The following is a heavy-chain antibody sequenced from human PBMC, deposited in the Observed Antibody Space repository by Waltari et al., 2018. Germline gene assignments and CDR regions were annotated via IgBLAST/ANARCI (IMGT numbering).Heavy chain of an antibody. J-gene: IGHJ5*02. CDR2: IYYSGST. D-gene: IGHD3-3*01. Sequence: QLQLQESGPGLVKPSETLSLTCTVSGGSISSSSYYWGWIRQPPGKGLEWIGSIYYSGSTYYNPSLKSRVTISVDTSKNQFSLKLSSVTAADTAVYYCARGLTRRRLLRFLDGPNWFDPWGQGTLVTVSS. CDR1: GGSISSSSYY. CDR3: ARGLTRRRLLRFLDGPNWFDP. V-gene: IGHV4-39*01.